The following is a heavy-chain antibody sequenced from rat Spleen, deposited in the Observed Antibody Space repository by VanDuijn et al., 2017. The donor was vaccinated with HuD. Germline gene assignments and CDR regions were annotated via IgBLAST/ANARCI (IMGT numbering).Heavy chain of an antibody. CDR1: GFTFSNYG. CDR2: ISPSGGSS. J-gene: IGHJ3*01. Sequence: EVQLVESGGGLVQPGRPLKLSCAASGFTFSNYGMHWIRQAPTKGLEWVASISPSGGSSHYLDSVKGRFTISRDNAKSTLYLQMNSLRSEDTATYFCARPLALNWFAYWGQGTLVTVSS. D-gene: IGHD3-2*01. CDR3: ARPLALNWFAY. V-gene: IGHV5-19*01.